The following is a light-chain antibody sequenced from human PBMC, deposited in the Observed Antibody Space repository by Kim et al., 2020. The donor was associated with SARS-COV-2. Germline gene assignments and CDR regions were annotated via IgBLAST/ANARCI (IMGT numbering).Light chain of an antibody. CDR2: LNSDGSH. J-gene: IGLJ3*02. CDR3: QTWGTGMV. CDR1: SGHSSYA. Sequence: GASVKLTCTLSSGHSSYAIAWHPQQPEKGPRYLMKLNSDGSHSKGDGIPVRFSGSSSGAERYLSISSLQSEDEADYYCQTWGTGMVFGGGTQLTVL. V-gene: IGLV4-69*01.